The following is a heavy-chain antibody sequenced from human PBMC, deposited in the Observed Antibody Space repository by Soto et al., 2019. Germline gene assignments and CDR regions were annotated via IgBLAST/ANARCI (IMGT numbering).Heavy chain of an antibody. Sequence: GGSLRLSCAASGFTFSSYGMHWVRQAPGKGLEWVAVISYDGSNKYYADSVKGRFTISRDNSKNTLYLQMNSLRAEDTAVYYCAKTPTTIYYYYGMDVWGQGTTVTVSS. J-gene: IGHJ6*02. CDR3: AKTPTTIYYYYGMDV. CDR1: GFTFSSYG. CDR2: ISYDGSNK. V-gene: IGHV3-30*18. D-gene: IGHD1-1*01.